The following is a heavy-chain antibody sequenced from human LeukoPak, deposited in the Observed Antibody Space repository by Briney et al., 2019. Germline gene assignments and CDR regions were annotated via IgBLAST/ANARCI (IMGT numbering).Heavy chain of an antibody. J-gene: IGHJ4*02. D-gene: IGHD1-1*01. V-gene: IGHV3-33*06. CDR1: GFTFSAYA. Sequence: GGSLRLSCAASGFTFSAYAMHWVRQAPGKGLEWVALIWYDGGNMYYADSVQGRFTISRDNSRNTPYLQMSSLRVEDTAVYYCAKTATNWYLDSWGQGTLVTVSS. CDR2: IWYDGGNM. CDR3: AKTATNWYLDS.